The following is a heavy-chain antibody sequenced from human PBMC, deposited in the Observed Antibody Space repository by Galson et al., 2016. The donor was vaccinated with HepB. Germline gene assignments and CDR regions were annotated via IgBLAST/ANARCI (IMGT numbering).Heavy chain of an antibody. V-gene: IGHV3-21*01. Sequence: SLRLSCAVSGLTFSIFSMNWVRQAPGKGLEWVASITSGSSYIHYADSVKGRFTISRDNAKNPVYLQMNSLRVEDTAMYYCADDYTLYYWGQGTLVTVSS. CDR2: ITSGSSYI. D-gene: IGHD4/OR15-4a*01. CDR1: GLTFSIFS. J-gene: IGHJ4*02. CDR3: ADDYTLYY.